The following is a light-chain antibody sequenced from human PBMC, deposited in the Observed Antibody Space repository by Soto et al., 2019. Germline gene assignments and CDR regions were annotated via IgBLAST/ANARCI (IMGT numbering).Light chain of an antibody. J-gene: IGLJ1*01. CDR2: EVS. V-gene: IGLV2-14*01. CDR3: YSFTSGNNLYV. CDR1: TSDVGGYDY. Sequence: QSALTQPASVSGSPGQSITISCTGTTSDVGGYDYVSWYQQHPGQAPKLLIYEVSNRPSVVSHRFSGSKSVNTASLSISGLQAQDEADYHCYSFTSGNNLYVFGPGTKV.